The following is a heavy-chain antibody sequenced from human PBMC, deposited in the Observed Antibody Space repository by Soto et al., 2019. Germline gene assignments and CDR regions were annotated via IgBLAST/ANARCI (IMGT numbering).Heavy chain of an antibody. CDR2: INPNSGGT. CDR1: VYTFTGCY. D-gene: IGHD3-16*02. CDR3: ARDPRVINYYYYGMDV. J-gene: IGHJ6*02. Sequence: ASVKVSCKASVYTFTGCYIHCVRQAPGQGLEWMGWINPNSGGTNYAQKFQGRVTMTRDTSISTAYMELSRLRSDDTAVYYCARDPRVINYYYYGMDVWGQGTTVTVSS. V-gene: IGHV1-2*02.